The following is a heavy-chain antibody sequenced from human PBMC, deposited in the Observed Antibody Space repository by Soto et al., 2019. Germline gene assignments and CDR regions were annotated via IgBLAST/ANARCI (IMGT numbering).Heavy chain of an antibody. Sequence: QVQLQESGPGLVKPSQTLSLTCTVSDGSISSGNYYWSWIRQPPGKGLEWIGFISYSGTTHYSASLRSRFSIPEDPLKNHFSLVLSSWTAADTAWYYGATMGPPVTVLYSFAYGGQETRVTAPS. CDR3: ATMGPPVTVLYSFAY. D-gene: IGHD4-17*01. CDR1: DGSISSGNYY. J-gene: IGHJ4*02. CDR2: ISYSGTT. V-gene: IGHV4-30-4*01.